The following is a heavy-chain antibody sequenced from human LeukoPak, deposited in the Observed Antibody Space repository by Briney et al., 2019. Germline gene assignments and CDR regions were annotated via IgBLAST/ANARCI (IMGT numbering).Heavy chain of an antibody. Sequence: GGSLRLSCAASGFTVSSNYMSWVRQAPGKGLEWVSVIYSGGSTYYADSVKGRFTISRDNSKNTLYLQMNSLRAEDTAVYYCARDSIPAANHYYYMDVWGKGTTVTVSS. J-gene: IGHJ6*03. CDR3: ARDSIPAANHYYYMDV. CDR1: GFTVSSNY. D-gene: IGHD2-2*01. CDR2: IYSGGST. V-gene: IGHV3-53*01.